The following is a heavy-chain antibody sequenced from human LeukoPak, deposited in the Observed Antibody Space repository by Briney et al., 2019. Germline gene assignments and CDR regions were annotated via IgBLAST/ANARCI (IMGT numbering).Heavy chain of an antibody. CDR2: VIPIFGTA. CDR3: ARDHQGVPDYDILTGYYPLDY. J-gene: IGHJ4*02. D-gene: IGHD3-9*01. CDR1: GGTFISYA. Sequence: SVKVSCKASGGTFISYAISWVRQAPGQGLEWMGRVIPIFGTANYAQKFQGRVTITTDESTSTAYMELSSLRSEDTAVYYCARDHQGVPDYDILTGYYPLDYWGQGTLVTVSS. V-gene: IGHV1-69*05.